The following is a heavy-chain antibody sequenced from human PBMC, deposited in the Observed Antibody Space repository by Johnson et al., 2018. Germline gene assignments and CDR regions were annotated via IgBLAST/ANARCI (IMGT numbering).Heavy chain of an antibody. CDR2: ISTSRIYI. Sequence: EVQLLETGGGLVKPGGSLRLSCEASGFTFGDYAMNWVRQAPGKGLEWVSYISTSRIYIYYADSVQGRFTLSRDNAKNSLYLQMNSLRAEDTAVYYCARESYSSGWYMSSYDAFDIWGQGTMVTVSS. D-gene: IGHD6-19*01. V-gene: IGHV3-21*01. J-gene: IGHJ3*02. CDR1: GFTFGDYA. CDR3: ARESYSSGWYMSSYDAFDI.